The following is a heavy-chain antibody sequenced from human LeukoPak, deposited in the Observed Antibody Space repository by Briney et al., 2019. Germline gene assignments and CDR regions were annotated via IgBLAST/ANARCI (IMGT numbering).Heavy chain of an antibody. J-gene: IGHJ3*02. V-gene: IGHV3-9*01. CDR1: GFTFDDYA. Sequence: PRGSLRLSCAASGFTFDDYAMPWVRQAPGKGLEWVSGISWNSGSIGYADSVKGRFTISRDNAKNSLYLQMNSLRAEDTALYYCAKDSTQQSSGYFSDAFDIWGQGTMVTVSS. CDR3: AKDSTQQSSGYFSDAFDI. CDR2: ISWNSGSI. D-gene: IGHD3-22*01.